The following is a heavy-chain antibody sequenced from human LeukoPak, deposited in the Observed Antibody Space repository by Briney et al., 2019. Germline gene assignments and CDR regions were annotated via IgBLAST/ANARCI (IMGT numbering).Heavy chain of an antibody. D-gene: IGHD2-15*01. CDR2: MNPDSGNT. J-gene: IGHJ6*03. Sequence: ASVKVSCKASGYTFTSHDINWVRQATGQGLEWMGWMNPDSGNTAYAQKFQGRVTMTRNTSIGTAYTELSSLRSEDTAVYFCARDYCSGGGCYSNYYYYYMDVWGKGTTVTVSS. CDR3: ARDYCSGGGCYSNYYYYYMDV. V-gene: IGHV1-8*01. CDR1: GYTFTSHD.